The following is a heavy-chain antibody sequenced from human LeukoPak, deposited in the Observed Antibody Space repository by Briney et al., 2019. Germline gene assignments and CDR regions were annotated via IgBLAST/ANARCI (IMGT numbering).Heavy chain of an antibody. J-gene: IGHJ4*02. D-gene: IGHD3-22*01. CDR2: INPNSGGT. CDR1: RYTFTGYY. Sequence: EASVKVSCKASRYTFTGYYMHWVRQAPGQGLEWMGRINPNSGGTNYAQKFQGRVTMTRDTSISTAYMELSRLRSDDTAVYYCASLINYYDSSGYYYHYWGQGTLVTVSS. V-gene: IGHV1-2*06. CDR3: ASLINYYDSSGYYYHY.